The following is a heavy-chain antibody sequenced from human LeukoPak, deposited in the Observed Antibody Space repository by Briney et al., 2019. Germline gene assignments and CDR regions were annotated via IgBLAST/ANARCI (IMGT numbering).Heavy chain of an antibody. Sequence: ASVKVSCKASGYTFTGYYMHWVRQAPGQGLEWMGWINPNSGGTNYAQKFQGRVTMTRDTSISTAYMELSRLRSGDTAVYYCAGGWFGEFYFDYWGQGTLVTVSS. CDR3: AGGWFGEFYFDY. CDR2: INPNSGGT. J-gene: IGHJ4*02. V-gene: IGHV1-2*02. CDR1: GYTFTGYY. D-gene: IGHD3-10*01.